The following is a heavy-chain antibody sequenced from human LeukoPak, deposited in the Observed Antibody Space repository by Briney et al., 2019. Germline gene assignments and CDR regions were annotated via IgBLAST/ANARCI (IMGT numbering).Heavy chain of an antibody. Sequence: SETLSLTCTVSGGSFSSYYWSWIRQPPGKGLEWIGYIYYSGSTNYNPSLKSRVTISVDTSKNQFSLKLSSVTAADTAVYYCARSRYYDILTGYYEYYYYYYMDVWGKGPRSPSP. J-gene: IGHJ6*03. V-gene: IGHV4-59*01. CDR1: GGSFSSYY. CDR2: IYYSGST. D-gene: IGHD3-9*01. CDR3: ARSRYYDILTGYYEYYYYYYMDV.